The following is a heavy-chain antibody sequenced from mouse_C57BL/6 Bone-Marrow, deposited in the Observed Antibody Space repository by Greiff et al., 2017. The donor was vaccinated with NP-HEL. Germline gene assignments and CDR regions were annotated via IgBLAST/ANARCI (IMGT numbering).Heavy chain of an antibody. D-gene: IGHD2-14*01. V-gene: IGHV1-69*01. Sequence: QVQLQQPGAELVMPGASVKLSCKASGYTFTSYWMHWVKQRPGQGLEWIGEIDPSDSYTNYNQKFKGKSTLTVDKSSSTAYMQLSSLTSEDSAVYYCAREGRRDAMDYWGQGTSVTVSS. CDR3: AREGRRDAMDY. CDR2: IDPSDSYT. J-gene: IGHJ4*01. CDR1: GYTFTSYW.